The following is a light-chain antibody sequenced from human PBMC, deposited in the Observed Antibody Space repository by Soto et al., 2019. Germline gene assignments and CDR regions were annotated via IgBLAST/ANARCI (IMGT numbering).Light chain of an antibody. CDR2: DAS. CDR3: QQHSNWPPIT. CDR1: QSVSSY. Sequence: EIVLTQSPATLSLSPGARATLSCRASQSVSSYLAWYQQKPGQAPRLLIYDASDRATGIPDRFSGSGSGTDFTLTISSLEPEDFAVYYCQQHSNWPPITFGQGTRLEIK. V-gene: IGKV3-11*01. J-gene: IGKJ5*01.